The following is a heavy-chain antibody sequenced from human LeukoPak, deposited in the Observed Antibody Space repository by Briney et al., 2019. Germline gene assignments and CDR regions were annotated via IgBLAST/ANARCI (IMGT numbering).Heavy chain of an antibody. Sequence: PGGSLRLSCAASGFTFDVYGMSWVRQAPRNGLEWASGINWDGGSTGYTDSVKGRFTISRDNAKSSLYVQMNSLRAEDTALYYCSRERPAAPGAVAFDIWGQGTMVTVSS. D-gene: IGHD6-25*01. V-gene: IGHV3-20*04. CDR2: INWDGGST. CDR3: SRERPAAPGAVAFDI. J-gene: IGHJ3*02. CDR1: GFTFDVYG.